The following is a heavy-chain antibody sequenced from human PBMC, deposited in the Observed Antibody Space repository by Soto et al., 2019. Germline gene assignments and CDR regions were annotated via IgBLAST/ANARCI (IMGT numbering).Heavy chain of an antibody. Sequence: SETLSLTCAVSGGSISSGGYSWSWIRQPPGKGLEWIGYIYHSGSTYYNPSLKSRVTISVDRSKNQFSLKLSSVTAADTAVYYCARGVDKDMVRGSFDYWGQGTLVTVSS. J-gene: IGHJ4*02. CDR3: ARGVDKDMVRGSFDY. V-gene: IGHV4-30-2*01. CDR1: GGSISSGGYS. CDR2: IYHSGST. D-gene: IGHD5-18*01.